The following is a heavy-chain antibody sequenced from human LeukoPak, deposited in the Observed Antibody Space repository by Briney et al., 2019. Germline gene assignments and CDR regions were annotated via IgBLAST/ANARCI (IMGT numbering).Heavy chain of an antibody. D-gene: IGHD6-13*01. CDR1: GGSFSGYY. CDR2: INHSGST. Sequence: SETLSLTCAVYGGSFSGYYWSWIRQPPGKGLEWIREINHSGSTNYNPSLKSRVTISVDTSKNQFSLKLSSVTAADTAVYYCARGRRYAAAAGPRTFDYWGQGTLVTVSS. J-gene: IGHJ4*02. CDR3: ARGRRYAAAAGPRTFDY. V-gene: IGHV4-34*01.